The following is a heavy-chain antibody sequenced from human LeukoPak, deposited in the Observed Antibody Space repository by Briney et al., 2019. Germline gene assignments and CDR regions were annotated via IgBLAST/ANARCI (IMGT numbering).Heavy chain of an antibody. CDR3: AREYSSSWHGDAFDI. J-gene: IGHJ3*02. CDR1: GYTFTSYD. CDR2: MNPNSGNT. V-gene: IGHV1-8*01. Sequence: ASVKVSCKASGYTFTSYDINWVRQATGQGLEWMGWMNPNSGNTGYAQKFQGRVTMTRNTSISTAYMELRSLRSDDTAVYYCAREYSSSWHGDAFDIWGQGTMVTVSS. D-gene: IGHD6-13*01.